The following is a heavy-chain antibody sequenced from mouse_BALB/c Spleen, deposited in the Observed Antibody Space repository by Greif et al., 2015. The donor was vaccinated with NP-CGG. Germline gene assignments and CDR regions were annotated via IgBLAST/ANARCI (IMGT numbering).Heavy chain of an antibody. V-gene: IGHV1-62-2*01. J-gene: IGHJ3*01. Sequence: VQLVESGAGLVKPGASVKLSCEASGYTFTEYIIHWVKQRSGQGLEWIGWFYPGSGSIKYNEKFKDKATLTADKSSSTVYMELSRLTSEDSAVYFCARHEEGYGYGAYWGQGTLVTVSA. CDR3: ARHEEGYGYGAY. CDR2: FYPGSGSI. D-gene: IGHD2-2*01. CDR1: GYTFTEYI.